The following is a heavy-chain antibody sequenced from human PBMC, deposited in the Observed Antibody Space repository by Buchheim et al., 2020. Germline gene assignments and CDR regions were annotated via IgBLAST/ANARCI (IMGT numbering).Heavy chain of an antibody. J-gene: IGHJ6*02. Sequence: QVQLVESGGGVVQPGRSLRLSCAASGFTFSSYGMHWVRQAPGKGLEWVAVIWYDGSNKYYADSVKGRFTISRDNSKNTLYLQMNSLRAEDTAVYYCARDLTYYDFWSGSHLYYYGMDVWGQGTT. CDR1: GFTFSSYG. CDR2: IWYDGSNK. V-gene: IGHV3-33*01. CDR3: ARDLTYYDFWSGSHLYYYGMDV. D-gene: IGHD3-3*01.